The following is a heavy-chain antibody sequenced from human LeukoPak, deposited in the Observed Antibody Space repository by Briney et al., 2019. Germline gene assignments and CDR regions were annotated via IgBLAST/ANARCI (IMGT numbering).Heavy chain of an antibody. D-gene: IGHD3-3*01. V-gene: IGHV3-15*01. J-gene: IGHJ4*02. CDR2: IKSKIDGDAV. Sequence: GGSLRLSCEASGLSFANAWMSWVRQTPGKGLEGIGRIKSKIDGDAVDYAEAVKGRITISRDDWKNTPFLDLTTLKTDDTGVYFCTTAPSYYNFKSFDFWGQGTVVTVSA. CDR3: TTAPSYYNFKSFDF. CDR1: GLSFANAW.